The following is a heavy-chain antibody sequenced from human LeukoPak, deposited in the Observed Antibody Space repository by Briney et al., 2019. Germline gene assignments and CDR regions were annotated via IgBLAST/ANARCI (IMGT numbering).Heavy chain of an antibody. D-gene: IGHD3-22*01. CDR3: ATGTYYYDSSGYYSINWFDP. V-gene: IGHV1-24*01. CDR1: GYTLTDLS. J-gene: IGHJ5*02. Sequence: ASVKVSCKVSGYTLTDLSMHWVRQAPGKGLEWMGGFDPEDGETIYAQKFQGRVTMTEDTSTDTAYMELSSLRSEDTAVYYCATGTYYYDSSGYYSINWFDPWGQGTLVTVSS. CDR2: FDPEDGET.